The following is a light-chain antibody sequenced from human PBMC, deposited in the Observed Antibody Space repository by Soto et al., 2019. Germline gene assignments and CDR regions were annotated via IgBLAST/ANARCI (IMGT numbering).Light chain of an antibody. Sequence: EVVLTQSPVTLSLSPGERATLSCRASQSFRGLLAWYQQKPGQAPRLLIYDAYNRATGIPPRFSGSGSGTDFTLTISSLEPEDSAVYYCQQCHMWPITFGQGTRLDIK. V-gene: IGKV3-11*01. CDR2: DAY. J-gene: IGKJ5*01. CDR3: QQCHMWPIT. CDR1: QSFRGL.